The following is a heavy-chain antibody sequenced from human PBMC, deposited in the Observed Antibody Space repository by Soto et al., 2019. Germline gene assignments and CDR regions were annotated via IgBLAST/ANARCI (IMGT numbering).Heavy chain of an antibody. D-gene: IGHD2-8*01. J-gene: IGHJ4*02. CDR1: GGSISSSNW. V-gene: IGHV4-4*02. CDR2: IYHSGST. Sequence: SETLSLACAFSGGSISSSNWWSCVRPPPGKGLEWIGEIYHSGSTNYNPSLKSRVTISVDKSKNQFSLKLSSVTAADTAVYYCAREISYCTNGVCYRRFDYWGQGTRVTVSS. CDR3: AREISYCTNGVCYRRFDY.